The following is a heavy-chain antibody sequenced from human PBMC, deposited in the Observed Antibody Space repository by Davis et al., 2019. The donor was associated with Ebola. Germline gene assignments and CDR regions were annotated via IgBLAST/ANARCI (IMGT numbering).Heavy chain of an antibody. D-gene: IGHD5-24*01. V-gene: IGHV3-33*06. CDR1: GFTFSSYG. CDR3: AKVRGWLQLLWYFDL. J-gene: IGHJ2*01. CDR2: IWYDGSNK. Sequence: GESLKISCAASGFTFSSYGMHWVRQAPGKGLEWVAVIWYDGSNKYYADSVRGRFIISRDNSKNTLYLQMHTLTAGDTAVYYCAKVRGWLQLLWYFDLWGRGTLVTVSS.